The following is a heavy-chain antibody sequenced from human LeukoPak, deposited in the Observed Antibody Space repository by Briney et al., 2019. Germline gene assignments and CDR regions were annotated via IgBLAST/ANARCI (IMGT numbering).Heavy chain of an antibody. Sequence: ASVKVSCKASGYTFTSYGISWVRQAPGQGLEWMGWISAYNGNTNYAQKLQGRVTMTTDTSTSTAYMELGSLRSDDTAVYYCARDLPTVVTLDYYYGMDVWGQGTTVTVSS. CDR2: ISAYNGNT. J-gene: IGHJ6*02. CDR3: ARDLPTVVTLDYYYGMDV. CDR1: GYTFTSYG. V-gene: IGHV1-18*01. D-gene: IGHD4-23*01.